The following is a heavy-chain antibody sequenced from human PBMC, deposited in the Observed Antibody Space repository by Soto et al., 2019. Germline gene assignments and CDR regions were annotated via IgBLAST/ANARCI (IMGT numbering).Heavy chain of an antibody. CDR2: INAGNGNT. Sequence: GASVKVSCKASGYTFTSYAMHWVRQAPGQRLEWMGWINAGNGNTKYSQKFQGRVTITRDTSASTAYMELSSLRSEDTAVYYCARDAGETAGYCSSTSCYPYYYYGMDVWGQGTTVTVSS. CDR3: ARDAGETAGYCSSTSCYPYYYYGMDV. CDR1: GYTFTSYA. J-gene: IGHJ6*02. V-gene: IGHV1-3*01. D-gene: IGHD2-2*03.